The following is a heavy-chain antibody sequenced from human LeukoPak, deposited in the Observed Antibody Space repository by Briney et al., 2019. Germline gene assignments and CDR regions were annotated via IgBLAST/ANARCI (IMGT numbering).Heavy chain of an antibody. J-gene: IGHJ5*02. CDR3: ARNDKEQLVRRWFDP. D-gene: IGHD6-6*01. Sequence: ASVKVSCKASGYTFTSFGISWVRQAPEQGLEWMGWISAYNANTNYAQKFQGRVTMTTDTSTSTAYMELRGLRSDDTAVYYCARNDKEQLVRRWFDPWGQGTLVTVSS. CDR1: GYTFTSFG. CDR2: ISAYNANT. V-gene: IGHV1-18*01.